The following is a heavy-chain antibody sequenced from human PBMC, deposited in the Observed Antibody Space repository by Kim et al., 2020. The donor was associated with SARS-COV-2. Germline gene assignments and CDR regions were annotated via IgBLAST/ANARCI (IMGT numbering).Heavy chain of an antibody. D-gene: IGHD3-10*01. CDR2: IYYSGST. CDR3: ARTSITMVRGVIVYFDY. J-gene: IGHJ4*02. Sequence: SETLSLTCTVSGGSISSGGYYWSWIRQHPGKGLEWIGYIYYSGSTYYNPSPKSRVTISVDTSKNQFSLKLSSVTAADTAVYYCARTSITMVRGVIVYFDYWGQGTLVTVSS. V-gene: IGHV4-31*03. CDR1: GGSISSGGYY.